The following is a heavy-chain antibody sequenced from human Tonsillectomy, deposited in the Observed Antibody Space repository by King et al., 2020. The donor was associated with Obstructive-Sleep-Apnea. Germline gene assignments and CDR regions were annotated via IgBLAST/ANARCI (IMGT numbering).Heavy chain of an antibody. CDR1: GGSISSSNYY. Sequence: QLQESGPGLVKPSETLSLTCTVSGGSISSSNYYWGWIRQPPGKGLEWIGSIYYSGSTYFNPSLKSRVTISVDTSKNQFSLKLSSVTAADTAVYYCARDPYSYFDYWGQGTLVTVSS. J-gene: IGHJ4*02. CDR2: IYYSGST. CDR3: ARDPYSYFDY. V-gene: IGHV4-39*07. D-gene: IGHD1-26*01.